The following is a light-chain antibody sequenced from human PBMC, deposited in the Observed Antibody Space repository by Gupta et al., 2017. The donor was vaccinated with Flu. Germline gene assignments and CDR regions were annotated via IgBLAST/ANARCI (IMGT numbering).Light chain of an antibody. CDR1: SSNIGSNN. Sequence: QSVLAQPPSASATPGQRVTISCYGSSSNIGSNNVNWYQQVPGTAPKRLIYGNSQRPSGVPDRFSGSKSGTSASLAISGLQSEDEADYYCAAWDDSLNVHYVFGTGTKVTAL. J-gene: IGLJ1*01. CDR2: GNS. CDR3: AAWDDSLNVHYV. V-gene: IGLV1-44*01.